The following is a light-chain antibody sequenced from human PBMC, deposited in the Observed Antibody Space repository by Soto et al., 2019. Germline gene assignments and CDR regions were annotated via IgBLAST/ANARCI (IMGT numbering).Light chain of an antibody. J-gene: IGKJ5*01. CDR2: GAS. Sequence: PGVRAARSCSVSQSVSSYLAWYQQKPGQAPRLLIYGASNRATGIPARFSGSGSGTDFTLTISSLEPEDFAVYYCHQRSSWPPITFGQGTRLEIK. V-gene: IGKV3-11*01. CDR1: QSVSSY. CDR3: HQRSSWPPIT.